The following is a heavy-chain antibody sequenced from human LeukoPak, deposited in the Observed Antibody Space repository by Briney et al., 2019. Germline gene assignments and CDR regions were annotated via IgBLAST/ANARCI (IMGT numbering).Heavy chain of an antibody. Sequence: GGSLRLSCAASGFTFSNYWMHWVRQAPGKWLVWVSRINTDGSATNYADSVKGRFTISRDNAKNTLYLQMNSLRAEDTAMYYCARVSLLTSGWSLNWFDSWGQGTLVTVSS. CDR2: INTDGSAT. CDR1: GFTFSNYW. V-gene: IGHV3-74*01. J-gene: IGHJ5*01. CDR3: ARVSLLTSGWSLNWFDS. D-gene: IGHD6-19*01.